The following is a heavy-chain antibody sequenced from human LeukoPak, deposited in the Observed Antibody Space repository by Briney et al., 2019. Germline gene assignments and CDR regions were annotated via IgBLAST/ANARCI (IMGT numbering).Heavy chain of an antibody. J-gene: IGHJ4*02. CDR1: GYSISSGYY. CDR3: ARQSLSSEPARLGELSFKYYFDY. Sequence: PSETLSLTCAVSGYSISSGYYWGWIRQPPGKGLEWIGSIYHSGSTYYNPSLKSRVTISVDTSKNQFSLKLSSVTAADTAVYYCARQSLSSEPARLGELSFKYYFDYWGQGTLVTVSA. D-gene: IGHD3-16*02. CDR2: IYHSGST. V-gene: IGHV4-38-2*01.